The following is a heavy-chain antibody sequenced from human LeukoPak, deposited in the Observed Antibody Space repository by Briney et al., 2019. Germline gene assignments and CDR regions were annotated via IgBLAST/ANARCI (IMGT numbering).Heavy chain of an antibody. Sequence: PGGSLRLSCEVSGFTFSSYAMHWVRQAPGKGLEWVAVISYDESNKSNADSVKGRFTISRDNAKNSLYLQMNSLRAEDTAVYYCARDNYDSSGPYYFDYWGQGTLVTVSS. CDR3: ARDNYDSSGPYYFDY. J-gene: IGHJ4*02. CDR2: ISYDESNK. CDR1: GFTFSSYA. D-gene: IGHD3-22*01. V-gene: IGHV3-30-3*01.